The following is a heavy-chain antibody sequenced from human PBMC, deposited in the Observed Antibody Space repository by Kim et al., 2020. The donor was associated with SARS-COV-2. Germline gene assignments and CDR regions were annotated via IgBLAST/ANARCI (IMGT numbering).Heavy chain of an antibody. D-gene: IGHD3-16*02. J-gene: IGHJ4*02. CDR3: ARDNYDYIWGSYRNFDY. Sequence: RFQGRVTITADESTSTAYMELSSLGSEDTAVYYCARDNYDYIWGSYRNFDYWGQGTLVTVSS. V-gene: IGHV1-69*01.